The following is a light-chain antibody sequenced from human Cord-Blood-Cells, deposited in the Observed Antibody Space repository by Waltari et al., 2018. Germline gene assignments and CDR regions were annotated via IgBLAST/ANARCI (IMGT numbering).Light chain of an antibody. Sequence: EIVMTQSPATLSVSPGERATLSCRASQSVSSNLAWYQQKPCQAPRLLIYGSSTRATGIPARFSGSGSGTDFTLTISGLPSEDFAVYYCQQYNNWPPFTFGPGTKVDIK. V-gene: IGKV3D-15*01. CDR2: GSS. J-gene: IGKJ3*01. CDR1: QSVSSN. CDR3: QQYNNWPPFT.